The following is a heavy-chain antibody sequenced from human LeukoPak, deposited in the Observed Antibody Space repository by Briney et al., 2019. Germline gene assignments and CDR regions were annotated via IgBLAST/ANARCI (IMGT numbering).Heavy chain of an antibody. CDR2: IDESGNT. Sequence: PSETLSLTCAASGGSPNFDFWTWAPQFPGKGLEWIGEIDESGNTNYNPPLKSRVTMSFDMSNNQFSLKLKSVNAADTAVYFCARGFIAVAGTALNWFDPWGPGTQVTVSS. V-gene: IGHV4-34*01. D-gene: IGHD6-19*01. CDR3: ARGFIAVAGTALNWFDP. J-gene: IGHJ5*02. CDR1: GGSPNFDF.